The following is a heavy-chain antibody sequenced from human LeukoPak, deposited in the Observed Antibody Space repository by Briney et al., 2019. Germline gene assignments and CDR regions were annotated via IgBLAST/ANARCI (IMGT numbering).Heavy chain of an antibody. CDR3: ARGPQTTVITPYYYYGMDV. D-gene: IGHD4-11*01. Sequence: ASVKVSCKASGYTFTSYGISWVRQAPGQGLEWMGWISAYNGNTNYAQKLQGRVTMTTDTSTSTAYMELRSLRSDDTAVYYCARGPQTTVITPYYYYGMDVWGQGTTVTVSS. V-gene: IGHV1-18*01. CDR1: GYTFTSYG. J-gene: IGHJ6*02. CDR2: ISAYNGNT.